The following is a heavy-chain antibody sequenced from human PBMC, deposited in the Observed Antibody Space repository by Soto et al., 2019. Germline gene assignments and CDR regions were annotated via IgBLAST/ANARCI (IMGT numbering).Heavy chain of an antibody. CDR2: ISYTGANQ. Sequence: QVRLVESGGGAVQPGDSLRLSCDASGFTFSTYALHWVRQAPGKGLEWVAFISYTGANQYYADSVKGRFTVSRDNSKNIASLQLTSLKPEDSAVYYCARDAVLYSRGADYDHWGQGTLVTVSS. CDR1: GFTFSTYA. V-gene: IGHV3-30-3*01. D-gene: IGHD4-4*01. J-gene: IGHJ4*02. CDR3: ARDAVLYSRGADYDH.